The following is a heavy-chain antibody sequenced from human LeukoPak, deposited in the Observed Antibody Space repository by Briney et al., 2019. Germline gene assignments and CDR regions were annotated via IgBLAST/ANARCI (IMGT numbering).Heavy chain of an antibody. CDR3: ARAEGGYYYYYYMDV. J-gene: IGHJ6*03. CDR2: IIPIFGTA. CDR1: GGTFSSYA. D-gene: IGHD3-16*01. Sequence: ASVKVSCKASGGTFSSYAISWVRQAPGQGLEWMGGIIPIFGTANYAQKFQGRVTITADESTSTAYMELSSLRSEDTAVYYCARAEGGYYYYYYMDVWGKGTTVTVSS. V-gene: IGHV1-69*01.